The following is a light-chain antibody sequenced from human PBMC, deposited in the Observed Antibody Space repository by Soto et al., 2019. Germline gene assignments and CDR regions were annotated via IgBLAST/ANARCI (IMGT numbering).Light chain of an antibody. V-gene: IGKV3-20*01. CDR3: QQYGRSPYT. CDR2: DAS. Sequence: EIVLTQSPGALSPSPGERATLSCRASQTASSSHLAWYQQKPGQAPRLLIYDASSRATGISDRFSGSGSGTDFTLTISRLESEDFAVYYCQQYGRSPYTFGQGTKVDIK. J-gene: IGKJ2*01. CDR1: QTASSSH.